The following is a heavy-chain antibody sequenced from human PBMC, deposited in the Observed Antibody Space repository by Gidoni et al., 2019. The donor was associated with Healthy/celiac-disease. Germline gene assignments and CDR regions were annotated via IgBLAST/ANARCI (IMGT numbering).Heavy chain of an antibody. CDR2: IKQDGSEK. CDR3: ARQTPAYFDY. J-gene: IGHJ4*02. D-gene: IGHD2-15*01. Sequence: EVQLVESGGGLVQPGGSLSLSCAASGFTFSIYWMSWVSQAPGKGLGWVANIKQDGSEKYYVDSGKGRFTISRDNAKNSLYLQMNSLRAEDTAVYYCARQTPAYFDYWGQGTLVTVSS. V-gene: IGHV3-7*01. CDR1: GFTFSIYW.